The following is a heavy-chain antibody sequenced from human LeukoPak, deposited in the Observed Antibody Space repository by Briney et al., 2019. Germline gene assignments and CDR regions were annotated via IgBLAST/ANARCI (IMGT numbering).Heavy chain of an antibody. CDR3: AKDTDSSGYYRAEYFQH. CDR1: GFTFSSYW. J-gene: IGHJ1*01. CDR2: IKQDGSEK. D-gene: IGHD3-22*01. V-gene: IGHV3-7*03. Sequence: PGGSLRLSCAASGFTFSSYWMSWVRQAPGKGLEWVANIKQDGSEKYYVDSVKGRFTISRDNSKNTLYLQMNSPRAEDTAVYYCAKDTDSSGYYRAEYFQHWGQGTLVTVSS.